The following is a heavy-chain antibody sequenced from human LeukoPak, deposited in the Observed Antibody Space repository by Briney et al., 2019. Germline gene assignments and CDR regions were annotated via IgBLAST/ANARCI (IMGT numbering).Heavy chain of an antibody. CDR1: GFTFSSYG. CDR2: ISSSSSYI. V-gene: IGHV3-21*01. J-gene: IGHJ4*02. D-gene: IGHD3-22*01. CDR3: ATAPGNYCDSSGYRDY. Sequence: GGSLRLSCAASGFTFSSYGMHWVRQAPGKGLEWVSSISSSSSYIYYADSVKGRFTISRDNAKNSLYLQMNSLRAEDTAVYYCATAPGNYCDSSGYRDYWGQGTLVTVSS.